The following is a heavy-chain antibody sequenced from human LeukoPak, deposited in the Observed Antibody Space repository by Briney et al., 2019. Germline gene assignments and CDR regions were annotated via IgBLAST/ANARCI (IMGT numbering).Heavy chain of an antibody. CDR2: IRSKANSYAT. V-gene: IGHV3-73*01. Sequence: PGGSLRLSCAASGFTFSGSAMHWVRQASGKGLEWVGRIRSKANSYATAYAASVKGRFTISRDDSKNTAYLQMNSLKTEDTAVYYCTRRIGTHYYMDVWGKGTTVTVSS. CDR3: TRRIGTHYYMDV. D-gene: IGHD1-26*01. CDR1: GFTFSGSA. J-gene: IGHJ6*03.